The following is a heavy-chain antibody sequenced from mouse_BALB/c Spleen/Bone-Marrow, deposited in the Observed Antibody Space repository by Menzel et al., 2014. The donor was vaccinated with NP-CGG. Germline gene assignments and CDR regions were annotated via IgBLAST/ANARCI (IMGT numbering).Heavy chain of an antibody. Sequence: VKLMESGAELVKPGASVKLSCKASGYTFTSYYMYWVKQRPGQGLEWTGGINPNNGNTNFSETFKSKATLTVDKSSSTAYMQLSSLTSEDSAVYYCTRRDYWGQGTTLTVSS. V-gene: IGHV1S81*02. CDR2: INPNNGNT. J-gene: IGHJ2*01. CDR3: TRRDY. CDR1: GYTFTSYY.